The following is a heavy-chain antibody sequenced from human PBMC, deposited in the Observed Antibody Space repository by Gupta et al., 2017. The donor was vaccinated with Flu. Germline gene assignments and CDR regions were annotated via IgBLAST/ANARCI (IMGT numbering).Heavy chain of an antibody. J-gene: IGHJ5*02. CDR1: GYTFTSYG. CDR3: ARDQRDCTNGVCYIGWFDP. D-gene: IGHD2-8*01. CDR2: ISAYNGNT. V-gene: IGHV1-18*01. Sequence: QVQLVQSGAEVKKPGASVKVSCKASGYTFTSYGISWVRQAPGQGLEWMGWISAYNGNTNYAQKLQGRVTMTTDTSTSTAYMELRSLRSDDTAVYYCARDQRDCTNGVCYIGWFDPWGQGTLVTVSS.